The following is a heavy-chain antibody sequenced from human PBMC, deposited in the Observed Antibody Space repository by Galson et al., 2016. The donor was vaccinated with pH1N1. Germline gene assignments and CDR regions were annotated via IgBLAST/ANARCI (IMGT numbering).Heavy chain of an antibody. V-gene: IGHV4-30-4*08. CDR1: GGSISSGDYY. J-gene: IGHJ4*02. Sequence: TLSLTCTVSGGSISSGDYYWSWIRQPPGKGLEWIGYIFYSESTYYNPSLKSRVTISVDTSKNQFSLKLTSVTAADTAVYCCARGVAAAGSYYFDYWGQGTLVTVSS. CDR2: IFYSEST. D-gene: IGHD6-13*01. CDR3: ARGVAAAGSYYFDY.